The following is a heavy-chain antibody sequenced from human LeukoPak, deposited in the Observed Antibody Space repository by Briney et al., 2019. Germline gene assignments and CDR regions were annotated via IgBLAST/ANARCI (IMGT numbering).Heavy chain of an antibody. J-gene: IGHJ4*02. D-gene: IGHD3-10*01. V-gene: IGHV3-15*01. CDR2: IKSKTDGGTT. Sequence: GGSLRLSCAASGFTFSNAWMSWVRQAPGKGLEWVGRIKSKTDGGTTDYAAPVKGRFTISRDDSKNTLYLQMSSLKTEDTAVYYCTTDRDVLLWFGELERWGQGTLVTVSS. CDR1: GFTFSNAW. CDR3: TTDRDVLLWFGELER.